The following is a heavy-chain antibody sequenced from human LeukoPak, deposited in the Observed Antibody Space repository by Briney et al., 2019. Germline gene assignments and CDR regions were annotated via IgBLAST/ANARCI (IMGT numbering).Heavy chain of an antibody. CDR1: GFTFSSYS. CDR2: ISSSSSYI. V-gene: IGHV3-21*01. J-gene: IGHJ4*02. Sequence: GSLRLSCAASGFTFSSYSMNWVRQAPGKGLEWVSSISSSSSYIYYADSVKGRFTISRDNAKNSLYLQMNSLRAEDTAVYYCARDLWGFGELIGLALDYWGQGTLVTVSS. CDR3: ARDLWGFGELIGLALDY. D-gene: IGHD3-10*01.